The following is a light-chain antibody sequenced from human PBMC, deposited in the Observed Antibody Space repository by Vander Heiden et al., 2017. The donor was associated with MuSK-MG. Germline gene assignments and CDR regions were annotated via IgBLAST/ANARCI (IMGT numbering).Light chain of an antibody. V-gene: IGKV1-39*01. CDR2: AAS. Sequence: DIQMTQSPSSLSASVGDRVTITCRASQSISSYLNWYQQKPGKAPKLLIYAASSLQSGVPSRFSGSGSGTDFTLTISSRQPEDFATYYCQQRYSTPRTLGGGTKVKIK. J-gene: IGKJ4*01. CDR3: QQRYSTPRT. CDR1: QSISSY.